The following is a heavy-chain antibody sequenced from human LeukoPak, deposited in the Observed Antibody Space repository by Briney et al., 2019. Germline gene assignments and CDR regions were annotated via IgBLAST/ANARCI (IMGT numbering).Heavy chain of an antibody. CDR2: ISAYNGNT. CDR1: GYTFTSYG. D-gene: IGHD6-13*01. Sequence: GASVKVSCKASGYTFTSYGISWVRQAPGQGLEWMGWISAYNGNTNYAQKLQGRVTMTTDTSTSTAYMELRSLRSDDTAVYYCARVGSMAAAGTNDWFDPWGQGTLVTVSS. J-gene: IGHJ5*02. V-gene: IGHV1-18*01. CDR3: ARVGSMAAAGTNDWFDP.